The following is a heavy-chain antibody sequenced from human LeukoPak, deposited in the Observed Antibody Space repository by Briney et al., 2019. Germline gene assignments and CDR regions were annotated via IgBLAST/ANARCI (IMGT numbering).Heavy chain of an antibody. CDR3: ASSPSGYWWNFDC. CDR1: GGSISSNNYY. J-gene: IGHJ4*02. V-gene: IGHV4-39*01. Sequence: PSETLSLTRTVSGGSISSNNYYWGWIRQPPGKGLEWIGSIYYSGSTYNNPSLKSRVTISVDTTKNQFSLKLTSVTAADTAVYYCASSPSGYWWNFDCWGQGTLVTVSS. CDR2: IYYSGST. D-gene: IGHD3-22*01.